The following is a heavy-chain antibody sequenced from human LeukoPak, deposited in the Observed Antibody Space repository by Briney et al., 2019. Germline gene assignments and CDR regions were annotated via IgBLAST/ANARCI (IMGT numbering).Heavy chain of an antibody. V-gene: IGHV1-69*01. CDR2: IIPIFGTA. J-gene: IGHJ4*02. CDR3: AGNTCYYGSGEFDY. Sequence: GSSVKVSCKASGGTFSSYAISWVRQAPGQGLEWMGGIIPIFGTANYAQKFQGRVTITADESTSTAYMELSSLRSEDTAVYYCAGNTCYYGSGEFDYWGQGTLVTVSS. CDR1: GGTFSSYA. D-gene: IGHD3-10*01.